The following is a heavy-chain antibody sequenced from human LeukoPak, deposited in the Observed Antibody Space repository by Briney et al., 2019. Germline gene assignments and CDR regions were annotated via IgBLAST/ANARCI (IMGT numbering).Heavy chain of an antibody. V-gene: IGHV3-53*01. D-gene: IGHD1-14*01. Sequence: PGGSLRLSCAASGFTVSSNYMSWVRQAPGKGLEWVSVIYSGGSTYYADSVKGRFTMPRDNSKNTSYLQMNSLGAEDTAVYYCATTATPGSFAFDIWGQGTMVTVSS. J-gene: IGHJ3*02. CDR3: ATTATPGSFAFDI. CDR1: GFTVSSNY. CDR2: IYSGGST.